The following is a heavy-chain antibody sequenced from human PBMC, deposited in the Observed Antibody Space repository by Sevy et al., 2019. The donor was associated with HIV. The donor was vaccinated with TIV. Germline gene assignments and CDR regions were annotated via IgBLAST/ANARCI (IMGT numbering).Heavy chain of an antibody. CDR1: GFTFPAYS. CDR2: ISTGSDHI. D-gene: IGHD3-10*01. J-gene: IGHJ4*02. V-gene: IGHV3-21*05. Sequence: GGSLRLSCAASGFTFPAYSMNWVRQAPGKGLEWLSYISTGSDHIYYADSAKGRFTISRDDAQNSVFLDMKSLRDQDTALYYCVRRGVDAFNVYFDLWGQGTLVTVSS. CDR3: VRRGVDAFNVYFDL.